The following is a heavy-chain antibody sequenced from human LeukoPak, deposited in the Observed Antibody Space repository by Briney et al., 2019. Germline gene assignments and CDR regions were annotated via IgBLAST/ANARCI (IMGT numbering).Heavy chain of an antibody. CDR3: ARDHSSSWYGSWPY. Sequence: GGSLRLSCAASGFSFSTYWMSWVRQAPGKGLEWVANIKQDGSEKYYVDSVKGRFTISRDNAKNSLYLQMNSLRAEDTAVYYCARDHSSSWYGSWPYWGQGTLVTVSS. CDR2: IKQDGSEK. D-gene: IGHD6-13*01. CDR1: GFSFSTYW. J-gene: IGHJ4*02. V-gene: IGHV3-7*04.